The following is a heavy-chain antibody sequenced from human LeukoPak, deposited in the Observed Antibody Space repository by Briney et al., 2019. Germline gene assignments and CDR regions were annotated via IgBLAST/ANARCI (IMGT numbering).Heavy chain of an antibody. CDR3: AATVNYYYYMDV. CDR2: ISAYNGNT. V-gene: IGHV1-18*01. D-gene: IGHD4-11*01. Sequence: ASVKVSCKASGYTFTSYGISWVRQAPGQGVEGMGWISAYNGNTNYAQKLQGRVTMTTDTSTSTAYMELRSLRSDDTAVYYCAATVNYYYYMDVWGKGTTVTVSS. CDR1: GYTFTSYG. J-gene: IGHJ6*03.